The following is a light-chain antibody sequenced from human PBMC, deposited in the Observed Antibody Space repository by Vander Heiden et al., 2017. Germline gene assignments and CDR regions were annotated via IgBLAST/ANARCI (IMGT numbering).Light chain of an antibody. V-gene: IGKV2-28*01. Sequence: IVVTPSPLPLPVTPGESASISCRSSQSLLHSFGNNYLDWYLQKPGQSPQLLIYLSSNRASGVPDRFSGSGSGTDFTLKISRVEAGDVGIDYCMQTLQTPTFGQGTRLEIK. CDR3: MQTLQTPT. J-gene: IGKJ5*01. CDR2: LSS. CDR1: QSLLHSFGNNY.